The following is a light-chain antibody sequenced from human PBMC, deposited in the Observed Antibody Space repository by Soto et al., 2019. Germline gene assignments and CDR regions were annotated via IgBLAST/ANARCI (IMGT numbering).Light chain of an antibody. CDR1: SSDVGGYNY. CDR3: CSFAGNYIYV. J-gene: IGLJ1*01. Sequence: QSALTQPASVSGSPGQSITISCTGTSSDVGGYNYVSWYQQHPGKAPKLMIYEVSNRPSGVSDRFSGSKSGNTASLTISGLQAEDEADYYCCSFAGNYIYVFGTGTKVTVL. V-gene: IGLV2-14*01. CDR2: EVS.